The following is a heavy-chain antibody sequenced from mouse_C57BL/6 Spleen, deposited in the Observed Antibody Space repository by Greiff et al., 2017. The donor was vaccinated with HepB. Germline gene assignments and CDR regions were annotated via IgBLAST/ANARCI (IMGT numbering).Heavy chain of an antibody. CDR3: ARSDSSLFDY. CDR2: IYPGSGST. D-gene: IGHD3-2*01. J-gene: IGHJ2*01. Sequence: QVQLQQPGTELVKPGASVKLSCKASGYTFTSYWITWVKQRPGQGLEWIGDIYPGSGSTNYNEKFKSKATLTVDTSSSTAYMQLSSLTSEDSAVYYCARSDSSLFDYWGQGTTLTVSS. V-gene: IGHV1-55*01. CDR1: GYTFTSYW.